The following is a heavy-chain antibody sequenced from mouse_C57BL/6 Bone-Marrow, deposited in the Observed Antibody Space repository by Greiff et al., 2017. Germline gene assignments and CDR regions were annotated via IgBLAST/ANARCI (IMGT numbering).Heavy chain of an antibody. J-gene: IGHJ4*01. CDR1: GFSLTSYA. CDR3: ARKTDGYYGYAMDY. V-gene: IGHV2-9-1*01. CDR2: IWTGGGT. D-gene: IGHD2-3*01. Sequence: QVQLQQSGPGLVAPSQSLSITCTVSGFSLTSYAISWVRQPPGKGLEWLGVIWTGGGTNYNSALKSRLSISKDNSKSQVFLKMNSLQTDDTARYYCARKTDGYYGYAMDYWGQGTSVTVSS.